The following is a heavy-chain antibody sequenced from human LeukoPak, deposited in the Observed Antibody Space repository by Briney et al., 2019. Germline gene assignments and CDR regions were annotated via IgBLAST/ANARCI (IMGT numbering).Heavy chain of an antibody. CDR2: IRSKANSYAT. CDR1: GFTFSGTA. D-gene: IGHD2-8*01. J-gene: IGHJ4*02. CDR3: TSTMGPYFDY. V-gene: IGHV3-73*01. Sequence: GGSLRLSCAASGFTFSGTAMHWVRQASGKGLEWVGRIRSKANSYATAYAASVKGRFTVSRDDSKNTAYLQMNSLKTEDTAVYYCTSTMGPYFDYWGQGTLVTVSS.